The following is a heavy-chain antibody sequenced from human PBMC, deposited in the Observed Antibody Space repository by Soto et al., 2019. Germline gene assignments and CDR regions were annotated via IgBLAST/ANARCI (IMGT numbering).Heavy chain of an antibody. V-gene: IGHV4-4*07. D-gene: IGHD2-2*01. CDR2: IYSDGTT. CDR3: SRVGCSNSKCYTRGMDV. Sequence: SETLSLTCTVSGGSISGSYWSWVRQPAGKGLEWVGRIYSDGTTNYSPSLKSRVTMSLDTSKDQFSLHLNSVTAADTAVYYCSRVGCSNSKCYTRGMDVWGQGTTVTVFS. CDR1: GGSISGSY. J-gene: IGHJ6*02.